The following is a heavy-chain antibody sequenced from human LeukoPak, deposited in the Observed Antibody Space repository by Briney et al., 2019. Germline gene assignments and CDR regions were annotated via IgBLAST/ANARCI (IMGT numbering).Heavy chain of an antibody. V-gene: IGHV4-39*01. D-gene: IGHD2-15*01. CDR1: GGSISSSSYY. CDR2: IYYSGST. Sequence: SETLSLTCTVSGGSISSSSYYWGWIRQPPGKGLEWIGSIYYSGSTYYNPSLKSRVTISVDTSKNQFSLKLSSVTAADTAVYYCARGSGLLADEGFDYWGQGTLVTVSS. CDR3: ARGSGLLADEGFDY. J-gene: IGHJ4*02.